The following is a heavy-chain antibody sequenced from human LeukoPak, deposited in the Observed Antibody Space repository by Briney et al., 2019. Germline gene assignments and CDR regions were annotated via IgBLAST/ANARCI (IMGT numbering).Heavy chain of an antibody. Sequence: SETLSLTCAVYGGSFSGYYWSWIRQPPGKGLEWIWEINHSGSTNYNPSLKSRVTISVDTSKNQFSLKLSSVTAADTAVYYCAEGRYMDVWGKGTTVTVSS. CDR1: GGSFSGYY. CDR2: INHSGST. V-gene: IGHV4-34*01. J-gene: IGHJ6*03. CDR3: AEGRYMDV.